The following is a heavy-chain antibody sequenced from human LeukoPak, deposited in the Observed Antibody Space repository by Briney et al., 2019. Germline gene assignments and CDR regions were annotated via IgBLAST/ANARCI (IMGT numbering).Heavy chain of an antibody. CDR2: ISGSGGST. D-gene: IGHD6-13*01. CDR1: GFTFSSYA. Sequence: GGSLRLSCAASGFTFSSYAMSWVRQAPGKGLEWVSAISGSGGSTYYADSVEGRFTISRDNSKNTLYLQMNSLRAEDTAVYYCAKDSGAYSSSWWVDYYYYYMDVWGKGTTVTVSS. CDR3: AKDSGAYSSSWWVDYYYYYMDV. J-gene: IGHJ6*03. V-gene: IGHV3-23*01.